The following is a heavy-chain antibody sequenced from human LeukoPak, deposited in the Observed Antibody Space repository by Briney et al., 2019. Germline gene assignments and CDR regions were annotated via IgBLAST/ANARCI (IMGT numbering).Heavy chain of an antibody. CDR1: GFTFSSYS. D-gene: IGHD2-15*01. Sequence: GGSLRLSCAASGFTFSSYSMNWVRHAPGKGLEWVSSISSSSSYIYYADSVKGRFTISRVNSKNSLYLQMNSLRAEDTAVYYCARDCCSGAFDIWGQGTMATVSS. J-gene: IGHJ3*02. CDR3: ARDCCSGAFDI. V-gene: IGHV3-21*01. CDR2: ISSSSSYI.